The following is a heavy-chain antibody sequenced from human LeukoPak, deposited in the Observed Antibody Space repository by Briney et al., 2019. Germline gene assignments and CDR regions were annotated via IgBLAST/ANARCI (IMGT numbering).Heavy chain of an antibody. CDR2: ISYDGSNK. Sequence: GGSLRLSCAASGFTFSSHGMHWVRQAPGKGLEWVALISYDGSNKYYADSVKGRFTISRDNSKNTLYLQMNSLRAEDTAAYYCAKRGYCSGGTCYPFHFDYWGQGTLVTVSS. CDR1: GFTFSSHG. V-gene: IGHV3-30*18. CDR3: AKRGYCSGGTCYPFHFDY. J-gene: IGHJ4*02. D-gene: IGHD2-15*01.